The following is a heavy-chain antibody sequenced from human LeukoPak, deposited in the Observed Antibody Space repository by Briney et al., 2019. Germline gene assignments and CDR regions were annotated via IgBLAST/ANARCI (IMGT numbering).Heavy chain of an antibody. D-gene: IGHD6-13*01. V-gene: IGHV6-1*01. J-gene: IGHJ5*02. Sequence: SQTLSLTCAISGDXVSSNRVAWNWIRQSPSRGLEWLGRTYYRSKWYFNYAPSVKTRITINPDTSKNQFSLQLKSVTPDDTAVYYCARGSRGAAADGINWFDPWGQGTLVTVSS. CDR1: GDXVSSNRVA. CDR2: TYYRSKWYF. CDR3: ARGSRGAAADGINWFDP.